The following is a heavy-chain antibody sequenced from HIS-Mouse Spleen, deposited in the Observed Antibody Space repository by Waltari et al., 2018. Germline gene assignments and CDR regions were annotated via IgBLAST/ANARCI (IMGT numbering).Heavy chain of an antibody. CDR2: YYSGST. J-gene: IGHJ2*01. CDR3: ARASRDLLLPRYFDL. CDR1: GGSISSYY. Sequence: QVQLQESGPGLVKPSETLSLTCTVSGGSISSYYWSWIRQPPGKGLEWIGYYSGSTNPNPSLQGRVTISVDTSKNQFSLKLSSVTAADTAVYYCARASRDLLLPRYFDLWGRGTLVTVSS. V-gene: IGHV4-59*01.